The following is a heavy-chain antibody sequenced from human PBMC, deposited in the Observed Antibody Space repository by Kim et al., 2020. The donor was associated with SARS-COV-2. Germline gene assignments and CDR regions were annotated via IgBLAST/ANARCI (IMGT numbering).Heavy chain of an antibody. V-gene: IGHV3-15*01. Sequence: PVKSRLTISRDDSKNTLYLQMNSLKTEDTAVYYCTTGNWWLAPYYYGMDVWGQGTTVTVSS. CDR3: TTGNWWLAPYYYGMDV. D-gene: IGHD6-19*01. J-gene: IGHJ6*02.